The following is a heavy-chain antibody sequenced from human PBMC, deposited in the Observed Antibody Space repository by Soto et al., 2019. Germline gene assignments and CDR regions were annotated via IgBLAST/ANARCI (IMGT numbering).Heavy chain of an antibody. Sequence: QVQLVQSGAEVKKPGSSVKVSCKASGGTFSSYTISWVRQAPGQGLEWMGRIIPILGIANYAQKFQGRVTITADKSTSTAYMELSSLRSEDTAVYYCARARWALARYYGMDVWGQGTTVTVSS. J-gene: IGHJ6*02. CDR2: IIPILGIA. CDR3: ARARWALARYYGMDV. CDR1: GGTFSSYT. D-gene: IGHD1-26*01. V-gene: IGHV1-69*02.